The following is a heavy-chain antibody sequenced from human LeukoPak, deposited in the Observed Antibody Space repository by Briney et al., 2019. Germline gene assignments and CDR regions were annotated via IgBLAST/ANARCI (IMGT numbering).Heavy chain of an antibody. D-gene: IGHD3-3*01. J-gene: IGHJ4*02. Sequence: ASVKVSCKTSGYTFDNYDINWVRQATGQGLEWMGWMNPNSGNTGYAQKYQRRVIMTTNISMSTAYMELRGLRYEDTAIYYCARGAPVAIFGPGYHEYFEYWGQGTVVAVSS. CDR1: GYTFDNYD. V-gene: IGHV1-8*01. CDR2: MNPNSGNT. CDR3: ARGAPVAIFGPGYHEYFEY.